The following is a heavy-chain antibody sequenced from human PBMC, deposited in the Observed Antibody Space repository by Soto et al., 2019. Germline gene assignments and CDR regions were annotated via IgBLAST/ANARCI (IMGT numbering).Heavy chain of an antibody. CDR2: IYYSGTT. Sequence: SETLSLTXTVSGGSISSSTYYWGWIRQPPGKGLEWIGSIYYSGTTYYNPSLRSRVTISVDTSKNQFSLKLSSVTAADTAVYYCATTILRLFNWFDPWGQGTLVTVS. D-gene: IGHD3-3*01. J-gene: IGHJ5*02. CDR1: GGSISSSTYY. V-gene: IGHV4-39*01. CDR3: ATTILRLFNWFDP.